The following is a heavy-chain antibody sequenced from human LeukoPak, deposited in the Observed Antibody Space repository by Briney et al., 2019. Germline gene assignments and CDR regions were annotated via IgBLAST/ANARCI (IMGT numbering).Heavy chain of an antibody. Sequence: GGSLRLSCAASGFTVSSNYMSWVRQAPGKGLEWVSAISGSGGSTYYADSVKGRFTISRDNSKNTLYLQMNSLRAEDTAVYYCAKGFTMVRGVIGPLDYWGQGTLVTVSS. D-gene: IGHD3-10*01. CDR2: ISGSGGST. CDR3: AKGFTMVRGVIGPLDY. V-gene: IGHV3-23*01. J-gene: IGHJ4*02. CDR1: GFTVSSNY.